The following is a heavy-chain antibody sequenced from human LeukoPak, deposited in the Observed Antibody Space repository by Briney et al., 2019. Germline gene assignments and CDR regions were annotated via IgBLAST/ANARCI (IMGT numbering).Heavy chain of an antibody. CDR1: GGSISSSSYY. CDR3: ARVKGQQSVKDAFDI. Sequence: PSETLSLTCTVSGGSISSSSYYWGWIRQPPGKGLEWIGSIYYSGSTYYNPSLKSRVTISVDTSKNQFSLKLSSVTAADTAVYYCARVKGQQSVKDAFDIWGQGAMVTVSS. CDR2: IYYSGST. D-gene: IGHD6-13*01. V-gene: IGHV4-39*07. J-gene: IGHJ3*02.